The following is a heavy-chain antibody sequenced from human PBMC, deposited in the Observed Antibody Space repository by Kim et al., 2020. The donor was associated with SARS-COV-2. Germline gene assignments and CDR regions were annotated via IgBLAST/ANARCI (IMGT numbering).Heavy chain of an antibody. V-gene: IGHV4-34*01. J-gene: IGHJ2*01. CDR2: INHSGST. D-gene: IGHD2-2*01. Sequence: SETLSLTCAVYGGSFSGYYWSWIRQPPGNGLEWIGEINHSGSTNYNPSLKSRVTISVDTSKNQFSLKLSSVTAADTAVYYCARAGNLKIVVVPAATHYWYFDLWGRGTLVTVSS. CDR1: GGSFSGYY. CDR3: ARAGNLKIVVVPAATHYWYFDL.